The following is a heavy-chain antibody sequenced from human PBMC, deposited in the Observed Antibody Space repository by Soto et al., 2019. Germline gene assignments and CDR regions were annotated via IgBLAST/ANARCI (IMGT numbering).Heavy chain of an antibody. J-gene: IGHJ4*02. CDR2: ISGSGGST. Sequence: GGSLRLSCAASGFTFSSYAMSWVRQAPGKGLEWVSAISGSGGSTYYADSVKGRLTISRDNSKNTLYLQMNSLRAEDTAVYYCAKSEATTYYDFWSGTVWGQGTLVTVSS. CDR3: AKSEATTYYDFWSGTV. V-gene: IGHV3-23*01. D-gene: IGHD3-3*01. CDR1: GFTFSSYA.